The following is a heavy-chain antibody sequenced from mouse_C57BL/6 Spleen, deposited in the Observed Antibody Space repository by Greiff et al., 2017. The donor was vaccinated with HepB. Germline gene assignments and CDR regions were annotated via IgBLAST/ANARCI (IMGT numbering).Heavy chain of an antibody. Sequence: VQLQQSGAELVRPGASVKLSCTASGFNIKDDYMHWVKQRPEQGLEWIGWIDPENGDTEYASKFQGKATITADTSSNTAYLQLSSLTSEDTAVYYCTPVITTVVATRMDYWGQGTSVTVSS. J-gene: IGHJ4*01. CDR1: GFNIKDDY. CDR2: IDPENGDT. D-gene: IGHD1-1*01. CDR3: TPVITTVVATRMDY. V-gene: IGHV14-4*01.